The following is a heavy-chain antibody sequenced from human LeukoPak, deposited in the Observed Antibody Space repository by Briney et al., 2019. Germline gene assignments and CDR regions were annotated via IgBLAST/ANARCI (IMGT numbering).Heavy chain of an antibody. CDR2: ISSSSSYI. CDR3: ARHRRYCSGGSCYPEFDY. CDR1: GFTFRTYS. Sequence: GGSLRLSCETSGFTFRTYSMNWVRQAPGKGLEWVSSISSSSSYIYYADSVKGRFTISRDNAKNSLYLQMNSLRAEDTAVYYCARHRRYCSGGSCYPEFDYWGQGALVTVSS. D-gene: IGHD2-15*01. V-gene: IGHV3-21*01. J-gene: IGHJ4*02.